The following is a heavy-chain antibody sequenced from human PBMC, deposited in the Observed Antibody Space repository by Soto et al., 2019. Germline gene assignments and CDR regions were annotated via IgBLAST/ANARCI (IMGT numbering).Heavy chain of an antibody. Sequence: EVQLVESGGGLVKAGETLRVSCAASGFTFSNAWMSWVRQAPGKGLEWVGRIKSKTNGGTTDYAAPVKGRFSISRDDSKNTPYLQMNSLKTEDTAVYYCTTDDPINRDWGQGTLVTVSS. CDR2: IKSKTNGGTT. V-gene: IGHV3-15*01. CDR3: TTDDPINRD. CDR1: GFTFSNAW. J-gene: IGHJ4*02.